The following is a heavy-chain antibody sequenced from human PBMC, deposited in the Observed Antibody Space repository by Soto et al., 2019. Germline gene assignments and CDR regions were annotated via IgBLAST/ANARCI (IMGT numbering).Heavy chain of an antibody. Sequence: GGSLRLSCAASGFTFSNAWMNWVRQAPGKGLEWVGRIKSKTDGGTTDYAAPVKGRFTISRDDSKNTLYLQMNSLKTEDTAVYYCTTDLYYDILTGSHPPRYWGQGTLVTVSS. CDR2: IKSKTDGGTT. CDR1: GFTFSNAW. J-gene: IGHJ4*02. V-gene: IGHV3-15*07. D-gene: IGHD3-9*01. CDR3: TTDLYYDILTGSHPPRY.